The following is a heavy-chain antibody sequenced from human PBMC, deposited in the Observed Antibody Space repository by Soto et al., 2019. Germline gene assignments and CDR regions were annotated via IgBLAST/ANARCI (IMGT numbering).Heavy chain of an antibody. D-gene: IGHD6-19*01. CDR1: GGSISTSSYY. V-gene: IGHV4-39*01. Sequence: KTSETLSLTCTVSGGSISTSSYYWGWIRQPPGKGLEWIGTVFYTGSTSYNPPLKSRVTISGDTSNNQFSLRLTSVTAADTAVYYCARLTGIEVGGGNYFYGLDVWGQGTTVTVSS. CDR3: ARLTGIEVGGGNYFYGLDV. CDR2: VFYTGST. J-gene: IGHJ6*02.